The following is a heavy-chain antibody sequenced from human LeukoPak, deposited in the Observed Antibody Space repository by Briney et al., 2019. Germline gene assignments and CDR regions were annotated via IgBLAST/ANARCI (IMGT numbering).Heavy chain of an antibody. CDR2: ISSSSGYI. CDR1: GFTFSSYS. J-gene: IGHJ4*02. CDR3: ARDATPYCGGDCYIIDF. D-gene: IGHD2-21*02. V-gene: IGHV3-21*01. Sequence: PGKSLRLSCAASGFTFSSYSMNWVRQAPGKGLEWVSSISSSSGYIYYADSVKGRFTISRDNARNSLYLQMSSLRAEDTSVYYCARDATPYCGGDCYIIDFWGQGTLVTVSS.